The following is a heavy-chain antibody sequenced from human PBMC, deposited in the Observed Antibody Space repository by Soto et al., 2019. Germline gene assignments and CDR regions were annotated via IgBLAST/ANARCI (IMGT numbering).Heavy chain of an antibody. V-gene: IGHV3-21*01. CDR2: ISSSSSYI. CDR1: GFTFSSYS. J-gene: IGHJ5*02. Sequence: GGSLRLSCAASGFTFSSYSMNWVRQAPGKGLEWVSSISSSSSYIYYADSVKGRFTISRDNAKNSLYLQMNSLRAEDTAVYYCARPHPHFGWFDPWGQGTLVTVSS. CDR3: ARPHPHFGWFDP. D-gene: IGHD3-10*01.